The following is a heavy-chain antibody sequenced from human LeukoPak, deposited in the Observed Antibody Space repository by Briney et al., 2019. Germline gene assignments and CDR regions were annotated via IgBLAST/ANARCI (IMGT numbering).Heavy chain of an antibody. CDR2: IYYSGST. CDR1: GGSISSYY. CDR3: AKGRQEVGCSGGSCYSVLPLFDY. D-gene: IGHD2-15*01. J-gene: IGHJ4*02. V-gene: IGHV4-59*01. Sequence: SETLSLTCTVSGGSISSYYWSRIRQPPGKGLEWIGYIYYSGSTNYNPSLKSRVTISVDTSKNQFSLKLSSVTAADTAVYYCAKGRQEVGCSGGSCYSVLPLFDYWGQGTLVTVSS.